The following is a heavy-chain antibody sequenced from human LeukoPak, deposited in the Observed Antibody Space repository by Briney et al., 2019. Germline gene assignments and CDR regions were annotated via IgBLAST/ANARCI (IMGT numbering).Heavy chain of an antibody. D-gene: IGHD5-12*01. J-gene: IGHJ4*02. CDR3: VRGGGVVATVLDS. V-gene: IGHV3-7*04. CDR2: IEQDGRDK. Sequence: GSLRLSCAAPGFTFSDFWMSWVRQAPGKGLEWVANIEQDGRDKYYVDSVKGRFTISRDNAENSLYLQMNGLRDEDTAVYYCVRGGGVVATVLDSWGQGTLVTVSS. CDR1: GFTFSDFW.